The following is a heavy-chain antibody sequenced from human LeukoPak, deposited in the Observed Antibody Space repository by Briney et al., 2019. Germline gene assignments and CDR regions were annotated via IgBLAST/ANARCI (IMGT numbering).Heavy chain of an antibody. J-gene: IGHJ4*02. CDR3: AKDLVVITTPWEY. CDR2: IRYDGSNK. Sequence: GGSLRLSCAASGFTLSSYGMHWVRQAPGKGMEWVAYIRYDGSNKYYADSVKGRLTISRDNSTNTLYLQMNSPRAEGTAVYFCAKDLVVITTPWEYWGQGTLVTVSS. D-gene: IGHD3-22*01. V-gene: IGHV3-30*02. CDR1: GFTLSSYG.